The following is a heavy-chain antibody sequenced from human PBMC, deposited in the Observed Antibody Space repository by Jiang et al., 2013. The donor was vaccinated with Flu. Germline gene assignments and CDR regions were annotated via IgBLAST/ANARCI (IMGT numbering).Heavy chain of an antibody. CDR3: ARDPYGDSRDY. V-gene: IGHV4-34*01. J-gene: IGHJ4*02. CDR2: INHSGST. CDR1: GGSFSGYY. Sequence: LLKPSETLSLTCAVYGGSFSGYYWSWIRQPPGKGLEWIGEINHSGSTNYNPSLKSRVTISVDTSKNQFSLKLSSVTAADTAVYYCARDPYGDSRDYWGQGTLVTVSS. D-gene: IGHD4-17*01.